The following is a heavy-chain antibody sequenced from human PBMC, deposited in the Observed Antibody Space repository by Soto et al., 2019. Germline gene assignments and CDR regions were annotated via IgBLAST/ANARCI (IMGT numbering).Heavy chain of an antibody. CDR1: GLTFSSYG. J-gene: IGHJ6*02. V-gene: IGHV3-30*18. CDR3: AKTGPYYDFWSGYRDYYYYGMDV. Sequence: GSLRRSCAASGLTFSSYGMHWVRQAPGKGLEWVAVISYDGSNKYYADSVKGRFTISRDNSKNTLYLQMNSLRAEDTAVYYCAKTGPYYDFWSGYRDYYYYGMDVSGQGTTVTAP. D-gene: IGHD3-3*01. CDR2: ISYDGSNK.